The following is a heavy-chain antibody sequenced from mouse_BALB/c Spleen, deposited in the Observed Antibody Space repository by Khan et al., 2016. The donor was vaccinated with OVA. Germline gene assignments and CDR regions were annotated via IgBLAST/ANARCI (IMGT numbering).Heavy chain of an antibody. CDR2: MWNDGST. J-gene: IGHJ4*01. CDR1: GFSLTNYG. Sequence: QVQLQQSGPGLVAPSQSLSITCTISGFSLTNYGVHWVRQPPGKGLEWLVLMWNDGSTTYNSALKSRLTISKDNSKSQVFLKMNSLQTDDTAIYFCARQPYYHYNIMDYWGQGTSVTVSS. CDR3: ARQPYYHYNIMDY. V-gene: IGHV2-6-1*01. D-gene: IGHD2-10*01.